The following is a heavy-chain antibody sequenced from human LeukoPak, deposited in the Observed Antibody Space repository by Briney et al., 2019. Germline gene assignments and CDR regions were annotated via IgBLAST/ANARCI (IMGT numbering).Heavy chain of an antibody. CDR3: ARRWTVENTFDV. D-gene: IGHD3/OR15-3a*01. J-gene: IGHJ3*01. V-gene: IGHV4-4*07. Sequence: PSEALSLTCIVSGVSINGRYWGWIRQPAGKGLEWIGHIYSSGSTYYNPSLKSRVTMSVDTSANHFYLRLTSVTAADTALYHCARRWTVENTFDVWGQGTMVTVSS. CDR1: GVSINGRY. CDR2: IYSSGST.